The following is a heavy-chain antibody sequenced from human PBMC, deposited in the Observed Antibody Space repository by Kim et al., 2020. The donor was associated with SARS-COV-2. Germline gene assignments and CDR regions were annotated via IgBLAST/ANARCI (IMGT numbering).Heavy chain of an antibody. CDR1: GFTFSSYG. CDR3: ALEPQLDQAGNPDY. Sequence: GGSLRLSCAASGFTFSSYGMHWVRQAPGKGLEWVAVISYDGSNKYYADSVKGRFTISRDNSKNTLYLQMNRLRAEDTAVYYCALEPQLDQAGNPDYWGQGTLVTVSS. CDR2: ISYDGSNK. D-gene: IGHD1-1*01. V-gene: IGHV3-30*03. J-gene: IGHJ4*02.